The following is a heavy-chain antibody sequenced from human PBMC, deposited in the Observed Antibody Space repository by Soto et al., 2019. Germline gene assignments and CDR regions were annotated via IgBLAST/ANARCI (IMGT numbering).Heavy chain of an antibody. CDR3: ARVRGYSYGYFHY. CDR1: GFTFSSYG. V-gene: IGHV3-33*01. J-gene: IGHJ4*02. Sequence: QVQLVESGGGVVQPGRSLRLSCAASGFTFSSYGMHWVRQAPGKGLEWVAVIWYDGSNKYYADSVKGRFTISRDNSKNTLYLQMNSLRAEDTAVYYCARVRGYSYGYFHYWGQGTLVTVSS. D-gene: IGHD5-18*01. CDR2: IWYDGSNK.